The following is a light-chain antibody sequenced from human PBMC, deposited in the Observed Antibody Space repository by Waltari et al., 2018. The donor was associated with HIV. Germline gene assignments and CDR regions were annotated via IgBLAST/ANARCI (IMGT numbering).Light chain of an antibody. J-gene: IGLJ2*01. Sequence: QSVLTQPPSASGTPGQRFTISCSGSSSNIGSYYVYWYQQLPGTAPKLLIYRNNQRPSGVPGRFSGSKSGTSASLAMSGLRSEDEADYYCAAWADSLSAVVFGGGTKLTVL. V-gene: IGLV1-47*01. CDR2: RNN. CDR3: AAWADSLSAVV. CDR1: SSNIGSYY.